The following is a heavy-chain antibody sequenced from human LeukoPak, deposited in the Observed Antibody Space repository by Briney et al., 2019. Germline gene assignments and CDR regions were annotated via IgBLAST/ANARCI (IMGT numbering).Heavy chain of an antibody. CDR3: AALVVVTATLDY. CDR1: GGTFSSYA. V-gene: IGHV1-69*05. D-gene: IGHD2-21*02. CDR2: IIPIFGTA. J-gene: IGHJ4*02. Sequence: SVKVSCKAPGGTFSSYAISWVRQAPGQGLEWMGRIIPIFGTANYGQKFQGRVTITTDESTSTAYMELSSLRSEDTAVYYCAALVVVTATLDYWGQGTLVTVSS.